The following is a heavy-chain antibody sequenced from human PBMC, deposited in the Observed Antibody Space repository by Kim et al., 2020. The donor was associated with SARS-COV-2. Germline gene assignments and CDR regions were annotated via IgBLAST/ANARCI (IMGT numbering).Heavy chain of an antibody. Sequence: GGSLRLSCAASGFTFSSYSMNWVRQAPGKGLEWVSSISSSSSYIYYADSVKGRFTISRDNAKNSLYLQMNSLRAEDTAVYYCARDQGGGSSGSQRDFDYWGQGTLVTVSS. D-gene: IGHD6-19*01. CDR2: ISSSSSYI. CDR1: GFTFSSYS. CDR3: ARDQGGGSSGSQRDFDY. J-gene: IGHJ4*02. V-gene: IGHV3-21*01.